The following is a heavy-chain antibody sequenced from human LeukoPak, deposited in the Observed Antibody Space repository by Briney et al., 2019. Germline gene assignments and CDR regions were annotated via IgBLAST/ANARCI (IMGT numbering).Heavy chain of an antibody. CDR1: GGFISSFY. CDR2: ISASGST. Sequence: SETLSLTCTVSGGFISSFYWSWIRQPAGEGLEWIGRISASGSTNYNPSLMGRVTMSVDTSKNQFSLKLSSVTAADTAVYYCARDHVYGSGSPYYYYGMDVWGQGTTITVSS. CDR3: ARDHVYGSGSPYYYYGMDV. J-gene: IGHJ6*02. V-gene: IGHV4-4*07. D-gene: IGHD3-10*01.